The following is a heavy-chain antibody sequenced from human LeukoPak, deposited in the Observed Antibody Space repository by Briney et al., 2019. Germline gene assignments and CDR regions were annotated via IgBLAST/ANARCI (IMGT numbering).Heavy chain of an antibody. J-gene: IGHJ4*02. CDR1: GFTFSSYA. CDR2: ISGSGGST. Sequence: GASLRLPCAASGFTFSSYAKSWVRQAPGKGLEWVSAISGSGGSTYYADSVKGRFTISRDNSKNTLYLQMNSLRAEDTAVYYCAKDTPYPSTPAYWGQGTLVTVSS. V-gene: IGHV3-23*01. D-gene: IGHD5/OR15-5a*01. CDR3: AKDTPYPSTPAY.